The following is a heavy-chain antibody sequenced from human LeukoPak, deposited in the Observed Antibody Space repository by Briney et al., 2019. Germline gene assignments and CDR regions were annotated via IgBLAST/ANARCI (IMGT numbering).Heavy chain of an antibody. CDR2: IYYSGST. CDR1: GGSISSYY. CDR3: ARGRGYCSSTSCYGYYYYMDV. D-gene: IGHD2-2*01. Sequence: SETLSLTSTVSGGSISSYYWSWIRQPPGKGLEWIGYIYYSGSTNYNPSLKSRVTISVDTSKNQFSMKLSSVTAADTAVYYCARGRGYCSSTSCYGYYYYMDVWGKGTTVTVSS. J-gene: IGHJ6*03. V-gene: IGHV4-59*01.